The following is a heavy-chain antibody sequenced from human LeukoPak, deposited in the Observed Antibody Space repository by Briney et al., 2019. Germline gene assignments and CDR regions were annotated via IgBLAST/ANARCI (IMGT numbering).Heavy chain of an antibody. Sequence: SETLSLTCAVYGGSFSGYYWSWIRQPPGKGLEWIGEINHSGSTNYNPSLKSRVTISVDTSKNQFSLKLSSVTAADTAAYYCARGPIEYQLLSFDPWGQGTLVTVSS. J-gene: IGHJ5*02. D-gene: IGHD2-2*01. CDR1: GGSFSGYY. CDR3: ARGPIEYQLLSFDP. CDR2: INHSGST. V-gene: IGHV4-34*01.